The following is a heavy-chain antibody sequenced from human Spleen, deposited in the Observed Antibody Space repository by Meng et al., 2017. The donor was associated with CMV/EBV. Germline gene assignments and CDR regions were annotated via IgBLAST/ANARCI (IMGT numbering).Heavy chain of an antibody. V-gene: IGHV3-21*01. D-gene: IGHD6-19*01. CDR2: ISMSSSNI. CDR1: GFTFSSYN. Sequence: GGSLRLSCAASGFTFSSYNMNWVRQAPGKGLEWVASISMSSSNIYYADSLKGRISVSRDNGKNTLYLHKSSRRGEDTAVYYCARETWLAQGGLIGFDYWGQGTLVTVSS. J-gene: IGHJ4*02. CDR3: ARETWLAQGGLIGFDY.